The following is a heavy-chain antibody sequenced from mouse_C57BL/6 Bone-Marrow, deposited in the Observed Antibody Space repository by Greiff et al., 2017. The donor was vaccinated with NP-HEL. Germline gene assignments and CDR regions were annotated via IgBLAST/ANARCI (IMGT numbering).Heavy chain of an antibody. V-gene: IGHV5-6*01. Sequence: DVHLVESGGDLVKPGGSLKLSCAASGFTFSSYGMSWVRQTPDKRLERVATISSGGSYTYYPDSVKGRFTISRDNAKNTLYLQMSSLKSEDTAMYYCARHDWLLSWFAYWGQGTLVTVSA. J-gene: IGHJ3*01. D-gene: IGHD2-3*01. CDR1: GFTFSSYG. CDR3: ARHDWLLSWFAY. CDR2: ISSGGSYT.